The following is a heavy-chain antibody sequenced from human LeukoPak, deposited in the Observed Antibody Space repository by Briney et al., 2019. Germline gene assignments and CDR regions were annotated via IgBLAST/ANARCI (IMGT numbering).Heavy chain of an antibody. V-gene: IGHV3-9*01. CDR3: AKDTSIAAAGMDY. CDR2: ISWNSGSI. D-gene: IGHD6-13*01. CDR1: GFTFDDYA. J-gene: IGHJ4*02. Sequence: PGRSLRLSCAASGFTFDDYAMHWVRQAPGKGLEWVSGISWNSGSIGYADSVKGRFTISRDNAKNSPYLQMNSLRAEDTALYYCAKDTSIAAAGMDYWGQGTLVTVSS.